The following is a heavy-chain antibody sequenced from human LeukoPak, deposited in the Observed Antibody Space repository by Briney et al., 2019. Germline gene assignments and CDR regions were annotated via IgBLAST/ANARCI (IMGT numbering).Heavy chain of an antibody. CDR2: ISDSGGRT. D-gene: IGHD1-14*01. Sequence: GGSLRLSCAASGFTFSSYAMSWVRQAPGKGLEWVSAISDSGGRTYYADSVKGRFTISRDNSKNTLYLQMNSLSAEDTAVYYCANIRSPSYWGQGTLVTVSS. J-gene: IGHJ4*02. CDR1: GFTFSSYA. CDR3: ANIRSPSY. V-gene: IGHV3-23*01.